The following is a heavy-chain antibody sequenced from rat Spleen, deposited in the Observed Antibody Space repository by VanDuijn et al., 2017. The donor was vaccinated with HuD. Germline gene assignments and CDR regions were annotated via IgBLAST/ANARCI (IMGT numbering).Heavy chain of an antibody. CDR2: IWNTGGT. J-gene: IGHJ2*01. CDR3: VRDLGGSSDY. D-gene: IGHD4-6*01. CDR1: GFSLTSYN. Sequence: QVQLKESGPGLVQPSQTLSLTCTVAGFSLTSYNVHWVRQPPGKGLEWMGVIWNTGGTRYNSALKSRLSISKDTSKNQVFLKMNSLQSEDTTTYYCVRDLGGSSDYWGQGVMVTVSS. V-gene: IGHV2-41*01.